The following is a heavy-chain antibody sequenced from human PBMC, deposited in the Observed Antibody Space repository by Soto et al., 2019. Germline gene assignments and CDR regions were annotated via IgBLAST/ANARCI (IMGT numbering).Heavy chain of an antibody. V-gene: IGHV3-30*18. CDR2: IFSDGSKR. Sequence: QVQLAESGGGVAQPGGSLRLSWAASGFMLSLYAMHWVRRTPGKGLEWVPVIFSDGSKRYYADSVQDRFTISRDNSKNTLYLQMHSLTPEDTAVYYCGKDDLDIKGGARVVGTGPVGDLWGRGTLVTVSS. J-gene: IGHJ5*02. D-gene: IGHD2-21*02. CDR3: GKDDLDIKGGARVVGTGPVGDL. CDR1: GFMLSLYA.